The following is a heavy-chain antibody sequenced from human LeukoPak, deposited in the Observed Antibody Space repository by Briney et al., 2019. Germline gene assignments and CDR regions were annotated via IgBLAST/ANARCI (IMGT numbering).Heavy chain of an antibody. V-gene: IGHV3-53*01. CDR1: GFTFSSNY. CDR3: ARGTYGSGSLDY. J-gene: IGHJ4*02. D-gene: IGHD3-10*01. Sequence: GGSLRLSCAASGFTFSSNYMSWVRQAPGKGLEWVSVIYSGGSTYYSDSVKGRFTISRDNSKNTLYLQMNSLRAEDTAVYYCARGTYGSGSLDYWGQGTLVTVSS. CDR2: IYSGGST.